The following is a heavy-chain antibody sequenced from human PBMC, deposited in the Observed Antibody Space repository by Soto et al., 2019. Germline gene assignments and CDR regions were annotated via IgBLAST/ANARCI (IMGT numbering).Heavy chain of an antibody. CDR1: GYTFTGYY. D-gene: IGHD3-3*01. V-gene: IGHV1-2*02. J-gene: IGHJ6*02. CDR2: INPNRGGT. CDR3: ASGATIFGVVPYYGMDV. Sequence: ASVKVSCKASGYTFTGYYMHWVRQAPGQGLEWMGWINPNRGGTNSAQKFQGRVTMTRDTSISTAYMELSRLRSDDTAVYYCASGATIFGVVPYYGMDVWGQGTTVTVSS.